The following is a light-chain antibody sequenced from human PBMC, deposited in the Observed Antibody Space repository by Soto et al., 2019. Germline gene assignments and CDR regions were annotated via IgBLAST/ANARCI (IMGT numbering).Light chain of an antibody. CDR1: NIESKN. V-gene: IGLV3-9*01. CDR2: RNF. Sequence: SYELTQPLSVSVALGQTARITCGGNNIESKNVHWSQQKPGQAPVLVIYRNFNRPSEIPERFSGSTSGNTATLTISRAQAGDEADYYCQVWDSSTSGYXFGTGTKVTV. CDR3: QVWDSSTSGYX. J-gene: IGLJ1*01.